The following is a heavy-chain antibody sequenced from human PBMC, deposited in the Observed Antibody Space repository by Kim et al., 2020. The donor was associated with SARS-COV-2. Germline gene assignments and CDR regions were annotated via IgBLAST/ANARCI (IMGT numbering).Heavy chain of an antibody. V-gene: IGHV6-1*01. J-gene: IGHJ6*02. D-gene: IGHD6-13*01. CDR3: ARHSSSWSLYGMDV. Sequence: AVSVKSRITISPDTAKNQFSLQLNSVTPEDTAVYYCARHSSSWSLYGMDVWGQGTTVTVSS.